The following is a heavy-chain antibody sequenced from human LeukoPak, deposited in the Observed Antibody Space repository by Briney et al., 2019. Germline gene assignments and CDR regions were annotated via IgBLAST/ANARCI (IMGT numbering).Heavy chain of an antibody. Sequence: PSETLSLTCTVSGGSISSSSYYWGWIRQPPGKGLEWIGSIYYSGSTYYNPSLKSRVTISVDTSKNQFSLKLSSVTAADTAVYYCIHGGSYRYFDYWGQGTLVTASS. CDR3: IHGGSYRYFDY. D-gene: IGHD1-26*01. CDR1: GGSISSSSYY. J-gene: IGHJ4*02. V-gene: IGHV4-39*01. CDR2: IYYSGST.